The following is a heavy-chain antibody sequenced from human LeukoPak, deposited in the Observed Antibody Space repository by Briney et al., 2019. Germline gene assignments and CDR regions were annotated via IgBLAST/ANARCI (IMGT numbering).Heavy chain of an antibody. CDR3: AREGSGYDSVAFDI. CDR2: IIPIFGTA. Sequence: ASVKVSCKSSGYTFSNYDVTWVRQAPGQGLEWMGGIIPIFGTANYAQKFQGRVTITADESTSTAYMELSSLRSKDTAVYYCAREGSGYDSVAFDIWGQGTMVTVSS. CDR1: GYTFSNYD. J-gene: IGHJ3*02. V-gene: IGHV1-69*13. D-gene: IGHD5-12*01.